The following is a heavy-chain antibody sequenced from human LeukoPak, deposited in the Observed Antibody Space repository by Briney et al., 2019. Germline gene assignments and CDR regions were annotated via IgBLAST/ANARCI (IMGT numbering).Heavy chain of an antibody. J-gene: IGHJ4*02. CDR2: IYYSGST. V-gene: IGHV4-59*01. CDR3: ARVPPYYYDSSGYYDY. Sequence: SETLSLTCIVSGGSISSYYWSWIRQPPGKGLEWIGYIYYSGSTNYNPSLKSRVTISVDTSKNQFSLKLSSVTAADTAVYYCARVPPYYYDSSGYYDYWGQGTLVTVSS. CDR1: GGSISSYY. D-gene: IGHD3-22*01.